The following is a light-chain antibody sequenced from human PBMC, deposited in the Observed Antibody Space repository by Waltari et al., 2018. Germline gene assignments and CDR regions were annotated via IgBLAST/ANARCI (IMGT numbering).Light chain of an antibody. CDR1: QSVSRF. CDR2: GAS. Sequence: ELVLTQSPGTLSLSPGERGTLSCRASQSVSRFLAWYQQKPAQAPRLLIYGASTRATGIPDRFSGSGSGTDFSLTISRLEPEDFAVYYCQKYDRLPATFGQGTKVEIK. J-gene: IGKJ1*01. V-gene: IGKV3-20*01. CDR3: QKYDRLPAT.